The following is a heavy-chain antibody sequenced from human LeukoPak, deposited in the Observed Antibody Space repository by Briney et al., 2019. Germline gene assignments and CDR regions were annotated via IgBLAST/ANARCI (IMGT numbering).Heavy chain of an antibody. CDR2: ISGYNGNA. Sequence: ASVKVSCKAYGYTFTNYGISWVRQAPGQGLEWVGWISGYNGNANYAQKLQGRATMTTDTSTSTASMELRSLRSDDTAVYYCARDGNALPSDYWGQGTLVTVSS. J-gene: IGHJ4*02. CDR3: ARDGNALPSDY. CDR1: GYTFTNYG. V-gene: IGHV1-18*01. D-gene: IGHD1-14*01.